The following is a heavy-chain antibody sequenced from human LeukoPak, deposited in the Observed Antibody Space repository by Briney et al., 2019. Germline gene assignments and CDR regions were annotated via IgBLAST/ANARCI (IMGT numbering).Heavy chain of an antibody. Sequence: GASVKVSCKASGYTFTSYGISWVRQAPGQGLEWMGWISAYNGNTNYAQKLQGRVTMTTDTSTSTAYMELRSLRSDDTAVYYCARVQPTPDDSSGYRLSGYFDYWGQGTLVTVSS. CDR3: ARVQPTPDDSSGYRLSGYFDY. CDR1: GYTFTSYG. D-gene: IGHD3-22*01. J-gene: IGHJ4*02. CDR2: ISAYNGNT. V-gene: IGHV1-18*01.